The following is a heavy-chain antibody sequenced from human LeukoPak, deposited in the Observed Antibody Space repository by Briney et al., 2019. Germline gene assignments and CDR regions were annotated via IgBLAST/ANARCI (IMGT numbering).Heavy chain of an antibody. CDR1: GFTFSNYR. Sequence: GGSLRLSCATSGFTFSNYRMNWVRQAPGKGLEWVANIKQDGSEKYYVDSVKGRFTISRDNAKNSLFLQMNSLRAEDSAVYYCARDTRTFDFWGQGTLVTVSS. D-gene: IGHD1-26*01. CDR2: IKQDGSEK. V-gene: IGHV3-7*01. J-gene: IGHJ4*02. CDR3: ARDTRTFDF.